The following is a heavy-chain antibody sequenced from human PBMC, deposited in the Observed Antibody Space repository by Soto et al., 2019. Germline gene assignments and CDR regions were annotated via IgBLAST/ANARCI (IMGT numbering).Heavy chain of an antibody. Sequence: QVQLVQSGAEVKKPGASVKVSCKASGYTFTSYAMHWVRQAPGQRLEWMGWINAGNGNTKYSQKFQGRVTITRDTSASTAYMELSSLRSEDTAVYSGARDAYSSSWPIPLDYWGQGTLVTVSS. CDR2: INAGNGNT. CDR3: ARDAYSSSWPIPLDY. D-gene: IGHD6-13*01. CDR1: GYTFTSYA. V-gene: IGHV1-3*01. J-gene: IGHJ4*02.